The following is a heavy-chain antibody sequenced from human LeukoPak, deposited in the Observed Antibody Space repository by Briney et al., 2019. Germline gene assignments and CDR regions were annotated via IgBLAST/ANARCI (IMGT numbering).Heavy chain of an antibody. CDR1: GFTFSSND. D-gene: IGHD3/OR15-3a*01. CDR3: AADWPLDY. V-gene: IGHV3-66*01. Sequence: GGSLRLSCAASGFTFSSNDMNWVRQAPGKGLEWVSIIHIGNSTYYADSVNGRFTISRDNSKNTVYLQMNSLRAEDTAVYYCAADWPLDYWGQGTLVTVSS. CDR2: IHIGNST. J-gene: IGHJ4*02.